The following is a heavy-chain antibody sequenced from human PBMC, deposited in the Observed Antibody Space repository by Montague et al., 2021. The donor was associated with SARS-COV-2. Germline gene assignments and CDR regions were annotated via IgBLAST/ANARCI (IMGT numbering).Heavy chain of an antibody. Sequence: SETLSLTCTVSGGSISSSSYYWGWIRQPPGKELEWIGSIYYSGSTYYNPSLKSRVTIYVDTSKNQFSLKLSSVTAADTAVYYCARRKLSWTVLMVYAGSYWYFDLWGRGTPVTVSS. V-gene: IGHV4-39*01. CDR1: GGSISSSSYY. CDR3: ARRKLSWTVLMVYAGSYWYFDL. CDR2: IYYSGST. J-gene: IGHJ2*01. D-gene: IGHD2-8*01.